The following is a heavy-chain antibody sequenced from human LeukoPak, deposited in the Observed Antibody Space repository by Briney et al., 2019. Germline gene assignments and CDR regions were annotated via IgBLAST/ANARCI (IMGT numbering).Heavy chain of an antibody. J-gene: IGHJ6*03. CDR2: MYHSGSF. CDR1: GYSISSGYY. V-gene: IGHV4-38-2*02. Sequence: SETLSLTCTVSGYSISSGYYWGWIRQPPGKGLEWIGSMYHSGSFHYNPSLKNRVTISVDTSKNQFSLKLSSVTAADTAVYYCAREDSYYMDVWGKGATVTVSS. CDR3: AREDSYYMDV.